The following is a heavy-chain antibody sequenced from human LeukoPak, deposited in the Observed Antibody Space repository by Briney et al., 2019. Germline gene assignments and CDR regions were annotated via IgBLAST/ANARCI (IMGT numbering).Heavy chain of an antibody. V-gene: IGHV4-39*07. J-gene: IGHJ4*02. CDR3: AREGEYYDYVWGSYRYRDFDY. Sequence: SETLSLTCTVSGGSISSSSYYWGWIRQPPGKGLEWVGRIYYSVSTYYNPSLKRRVTISVHTSNNQFSLKLSSVTAADTAVYYCAREGEYYDYVWGSYRYRDFDYWGQGTLVTVSS. D-gene: IGHD3-16*02. CDR2: IYYSVST. CDR1: GGSISSSSYY.